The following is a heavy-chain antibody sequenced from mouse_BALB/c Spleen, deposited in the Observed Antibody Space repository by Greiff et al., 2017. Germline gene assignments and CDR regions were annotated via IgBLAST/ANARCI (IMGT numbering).Heavy chain of an antibody. CDR1: GFTFSSYG. D-gene: IGHD5-5*01. CDR3: ARHLPYYFDY. Sequence: EVKLVESGGDLVKPGGSLKLSCAASGFTFSSYGMSWVRQTPDKRLEWVATISSGGSYTYYPDSVKGRFTISRDNAKNTLYLQMSSLKSEDTAMYYCARHLPYYFDYWGQGTTLTVSS. CDR2: ISSGGSYT. V-gene: IGHV5-6*02. J-gene: IGHJ2*01.